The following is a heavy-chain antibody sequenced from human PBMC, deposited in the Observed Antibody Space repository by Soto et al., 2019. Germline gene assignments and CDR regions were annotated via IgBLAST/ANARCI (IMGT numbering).Heavy chain of an antibody. J-gene: IGHJ4*02. V-gene: IGHV1-69*01. Sequence: QVQLVQSGAEVKKPGSSVKVSCKASGGTFSSYAISWVRQAPGQGLEWMGGIIPIFGTANYAQKFQGRVTITADESTSTAYMELSSLRTGRVAVYYCARDPLALLWFGELGYWGQGTLVTVSS. D-gene: IGHD3-10*01. CDR1: GGTFSSYA. CDR2: IIPIFGTA. CDR3: ARDPLALLWFGELGY.